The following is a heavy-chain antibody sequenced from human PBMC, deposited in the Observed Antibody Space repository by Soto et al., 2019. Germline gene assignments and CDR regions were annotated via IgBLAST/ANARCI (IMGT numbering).Heavy chain of an antibody. CDR3: ARRAHYYDSSGPNDYYYYYGMDV. CDR2: IYYSGST. CDR1: GGSISSSSYY. Sequence: SETLSLTCTVSGGSISSSSYYWGWIRQPPGKGLEWIGSIYYSGSTYYNPSLKSRVTISVDTSKNQFSLKLSSVTAADTAVYYCARRAHYYDSSGPNDYYYYYGMDVWGQGTTVTVSS. J-gene: IGHJ6*02. D-gene: IGHD3-22*01. V-gene: IGHV4-39*01.